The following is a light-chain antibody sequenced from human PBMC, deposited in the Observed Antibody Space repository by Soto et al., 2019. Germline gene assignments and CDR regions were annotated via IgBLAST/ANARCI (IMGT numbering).Light chain of an antibody. V-gene: IGKV3D-11*01. J-gene: IGKJ4*01. Sequence: EIVLTQSPATLSSSPGERATLSCRASQGVSSYLAWYQQKPGQAPSLLIYDASNRATGIPARFSGSGPGTDFTLTISSLEPEDFAVYYCQQRSNWHPLTFGGGTKVEIK. CDR1: QGVSSY. CDR3: QQRSNWHPLT. CDR2: DAS.